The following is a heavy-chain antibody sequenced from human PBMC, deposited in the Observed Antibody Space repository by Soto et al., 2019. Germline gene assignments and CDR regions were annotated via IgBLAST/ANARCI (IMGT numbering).Heavy chain of an antibody. CDR1: GYTFINYY. CDR3: ARGGPELAAIGSFDY. D-gene: IGHD2-2*02. V-gene: IGHV1-46*01. Sequence: QVQVVQSGAEVKKPGASVKVSCKASGYTFINYYMHWVRQAPGQGLEWIGRIIPSDGSTHYAQRFQERGIMTRDTATSTVYMELNGLMSEDSAVYYCARGGPELAAIGSFDYWGQGTLVTVSS. J-gene: IGHJ4*02. CDR2: IIPSDGST.